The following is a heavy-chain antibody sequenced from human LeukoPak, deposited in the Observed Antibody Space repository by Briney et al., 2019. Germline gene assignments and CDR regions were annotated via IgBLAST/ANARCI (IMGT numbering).Heavy chain of an antibody. D-gene: IGHD2-15*01. CDR2: INPSGGST. V-gene: IGHV1-46*01. CDR3: ARASCSGGSCYSSGWAFDY. CDR1: GYTFTSYY. J-gene: IGHJ4*02. Sequence: ASVKVSCKASGYTFTSYYMHWVRQAPGQGPEWMGIINPSGGSTSYAQKFQGRVTMTRDTSTSTVYMELSSLRSEDTAVYYCARASCSGGSCYSSGWAFDYWGQGTLVTVSS.